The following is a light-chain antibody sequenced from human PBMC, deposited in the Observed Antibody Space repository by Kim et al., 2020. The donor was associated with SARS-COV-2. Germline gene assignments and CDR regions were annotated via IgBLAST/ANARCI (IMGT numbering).Light chain of an antibody. CDR1: AGAVTSDSY. CDR3: LLYYGGTRV. Sequence: PGGTVTLTCTSSAGAVTSDSYPNWFQQKPGQAPRTLISTTNNKLSWTPARFSGSLLGGKPALTLSGVQPEDEAEYYCLLYYGGTRVFGTGTKVTVL. J-gene: IGLJ1*01. CDR2: TTN. V-gene: IGLV7-43*01.